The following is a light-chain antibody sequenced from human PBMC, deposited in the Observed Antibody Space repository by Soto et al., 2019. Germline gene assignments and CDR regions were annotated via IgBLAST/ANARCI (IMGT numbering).Light chain of an antibody. V-gene: IGKV3-15*01. CDR2: DAS. CDR1: QSVSSN. Sequence: IVMTQSPDTLSVSPGERATLSCRASQSVSSNLAWYQQKPGQAPRLLIYDASTRATGVPARFSGSGSGTEFTLTISSLQSEDFAVYYCQQYNNWPMFFGGGTKVEI. CDR3: QQYNNWPMF. J-gene: IGKJ4*01.